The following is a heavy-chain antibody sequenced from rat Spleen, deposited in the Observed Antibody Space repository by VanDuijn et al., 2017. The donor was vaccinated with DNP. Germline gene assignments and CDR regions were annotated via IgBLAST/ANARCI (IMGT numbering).Heavy chain of an antibody. CDR3: TIYYNTGDNWFAY. J-gene: IGHJ3*01. CDR1: GFTFSDEY. CDR2: ISYEGSST. Sequence: EVQLVESGGGLVQPGRSLKLSCVASGFTFSDEYMAWVRQAPKKGLEWVASISYEGSSTYYGGSVKGRFTISRDNAKTTLYLQMNSLRSEDTATYYCTIYYNTGDNWFAYWGQGTLVTVSS. V-gene: IGHV5-22*01. D-gene: IGHD1-1*01.